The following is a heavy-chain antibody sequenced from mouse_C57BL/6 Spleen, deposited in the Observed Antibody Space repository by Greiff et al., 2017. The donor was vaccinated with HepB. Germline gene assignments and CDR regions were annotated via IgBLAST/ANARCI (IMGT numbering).Heavy chain of an antibody. V-gene: IGHV1-42*01. CDR2: INPSTGGT. CDR1: GYSFTGYY. CDR3: ARYGYYGDWYFDV. J-gene: IGHJ1*03. D-gene: IGHD2-3*01. Sequence: VQLQQSGPELVKPGASVKISCKASGYSFTGYYMNWVKQSPEKSLEWIGEINPSTGGTTYNQKFKAKATLTVDKSSSTAYMQLKSLTSEDSAVYYCARYGYYGDWYFDVWGTGTTVTVSS.